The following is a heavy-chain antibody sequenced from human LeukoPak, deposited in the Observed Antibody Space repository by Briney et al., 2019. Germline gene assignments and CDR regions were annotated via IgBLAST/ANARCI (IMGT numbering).Heavy chain of an antibody. CDR1: GFTFSSYW. J-gene: IGHJ4*02. V-gene: IGHV3-7*01. D-gene: IGHD6-19*01. Sequence: GGSLRLSCAASGFTFSSYWMTWVRQAPGNGLEWVANIEQDGGETYYVDSVKGRFTISRDNAKNSLSLQMNSLRAEDTAVYYCARRGIISGWYWAYYFDYWGQGTLVTVSS. CDR2: IEQDGGET. CDR3: ARRGIISGWYWAYYFDY.